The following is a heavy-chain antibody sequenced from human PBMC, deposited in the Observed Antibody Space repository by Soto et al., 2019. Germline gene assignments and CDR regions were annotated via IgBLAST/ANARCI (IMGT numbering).Heavy chain of an antibody. V-gene: IGHV1-69*13. CDR1: GGTFSSYA. D-gene: IGHD3-22*01. J-gene: IGHJ4*02. CDR3: ARGREYYDSSGYYFEIGVDY. Sequence: GASVKVSCKASGGTFSSYAISWVRQAPGQGLEWMGGIIPIFGTANYAQKFQGRVTITADESTSTAYMELSSLRSEDTAVYYCARGREYYDSSGYYFEIGVDYWGQGTLVTVSS. CDR2: IIPIFGTA.